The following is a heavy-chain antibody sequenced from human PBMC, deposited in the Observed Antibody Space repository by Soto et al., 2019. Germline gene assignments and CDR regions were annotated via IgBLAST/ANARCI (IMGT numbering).Heavy chain of an antibody. V-gene: IGHV3-53*01. J-gene: IGHJ6*02. Sequence: SGGSLRLSCAASGFTVSSNYMSWVRQAPGKGLEWVSVIYSGGRTYYADSVKGRFTISRDNSKNTLYLQMNSLRAEDTAVYYCARDRYSGYDYYYFGMDVWGQGTTVTVSS. D-gene: IGHD5-12*01. CDR1: GFTVSSNY. CDR3: ARDRYSGYDYYYFGMDV. CDR2: IYSGGRT.